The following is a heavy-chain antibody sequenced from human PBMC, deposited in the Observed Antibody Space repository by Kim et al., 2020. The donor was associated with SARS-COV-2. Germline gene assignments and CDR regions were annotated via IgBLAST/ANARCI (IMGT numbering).Heavy chain of an antibody. V-gene: IGHV3-13*01. Sequence: GGSLRLSCAASGFTFSSYDMHWVRQATGKGLEWVSAIGTAGDTYYPGSVKGRFTISRENANNALYLQMNSLRAGDTAVYYCARDLYSNWYFDLWGRGTLVTVSS. CDR2: IGTAGDT. CDR3: ARDLYSNWYFDL. D-gene: IGHD6-13*01. J-gene: IGHJ2*01. CDR1: GFTFSSYD.